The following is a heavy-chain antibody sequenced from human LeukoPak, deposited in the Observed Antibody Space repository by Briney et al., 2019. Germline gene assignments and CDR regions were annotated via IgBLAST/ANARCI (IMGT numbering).Heavy chain of an antibody. CDR3: ARGAPGSYCSGGSCPYFDF. D-gene: IGHD2-15*01. Sequence: ASVKVSCKASGYTFTSYDINWVRQATGQGLEWMGCKNPNSGNTGYAQKFQGRVTMTSNTSISTAYMEVTSLKSEDTAVYYCARGAPGSYCSGGSCPYFDFWGQGTLATVSS. CDR1: GYTFTSYD. V-gene: IGHV1-8*01. CDR2: KNPNSGNT. J-gene: IGHJ4*02.